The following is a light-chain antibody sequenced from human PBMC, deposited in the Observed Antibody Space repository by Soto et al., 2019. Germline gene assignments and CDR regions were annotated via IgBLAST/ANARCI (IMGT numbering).Light chain of an antibody. Sequence: EIVLTQSPGTLSLSPGERASLSCRASQIVSSRYLAWYQQKPGQAPRLLISGASTRATGVPARFTGSGSGTEFTLTISSLQSEDFAVYYCQQYYNWPPTFGRGTKVEIK. CDR2: GAS. V-gene: IGKV3-15*01. CDR1: QIVSSRY. CDR3: QQYYNWPPT. J-gene: IGKJ1*01.